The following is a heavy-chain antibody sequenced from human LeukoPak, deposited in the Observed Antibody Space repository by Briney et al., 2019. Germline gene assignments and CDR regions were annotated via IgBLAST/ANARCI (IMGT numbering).Heavy chain of an antibody. CDR1: GITARSYA. D-gene: IGHD3-10*02. Sequence: PGVSLRLSRAASGITARSYAMTWVRQAPGKGLESGSTNSGSGDKTMYEDSRKRRITISRDNFRTTLYLQMNSLRDKDTAVYRCAKDPNVHYIGAFDMWGQGKMVTVSS. J-gene: IGHJ3*02. CDR2: NSGSGDKT. V-gene: IGHV3-23*02. CDR3: AKDPNVHYIGAFDM.